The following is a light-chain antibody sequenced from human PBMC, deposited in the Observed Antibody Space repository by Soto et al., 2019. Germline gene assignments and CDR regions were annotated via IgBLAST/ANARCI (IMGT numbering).Light chain of an antibody. Sequence: HSVLTQPASVSGSPGQSITISCTGTSSDVGDYNYVSWYQQHPGKAPKLMIFDVSNRPSGVSNRFSGSKSGNTASLTISGLQAEDEADYYCSSYTSSSTRVFGTGTKLTVL. V-gene: IGLV2-14*01. CDR1: SSDVGDYNY. CDR3: SSYTSSSTRV. CDR2: DVS. J-gene: IGLJ1*01.